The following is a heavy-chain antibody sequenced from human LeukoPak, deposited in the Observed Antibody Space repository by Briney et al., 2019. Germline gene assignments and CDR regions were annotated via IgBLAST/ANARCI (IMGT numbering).Heavy chain of an antibody. D-gene: IGHD2-21*02. CDR2: IKQDGSVK. J-gene: IGHJ5*02. Sequence: GGSLRLSCAASGFTLSRYWMSWVRQAPGKGLEWVANIKQDGSVKYYVDSVKGQFTISRDNAKNSLYLQMNSLRAEDTAVYYCARDLLGDGWFDPWGQGTLVTVSS. CDR3: ARDLLGDGWFDP. V-gene: IGHV3-7*01. CDR1: GFTLSRYW.